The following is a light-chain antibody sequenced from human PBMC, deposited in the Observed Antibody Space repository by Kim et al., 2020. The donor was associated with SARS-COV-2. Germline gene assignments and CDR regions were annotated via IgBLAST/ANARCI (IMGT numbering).Light chain of an antibody. Sequence: DIVLSQSPDSLAVSLGERATVNCKSSQSVLYTSNNRSYLAWYQQKPGQPPKLLIYWASTRESGVPDRLSGSGSGTDFTLTISSLQAEDVAVYYCQQYYTSLWTFGQGTKVDIK. J-gene: IGKJ1*01. CDR3: QQYYTSLWT. CDR1: QSVLYTSNNRSY. CDR2: WAS. V-gene: IGKV4-1*01.